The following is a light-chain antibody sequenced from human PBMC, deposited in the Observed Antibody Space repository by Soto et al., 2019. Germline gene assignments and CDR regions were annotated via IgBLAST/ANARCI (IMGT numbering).Light chain of an antibody. Sequence: DIQLTQSPSILSASVGDRVTITCRASQSIVNLFTWYQQKPWKAPKHLINYAYSLESGVPSRFSGRRSGTEFTLTIAGLQPEDFATYYCQQYESYSPLTFGGGTKVDIK. J-gene: IGKJ4*01. CDR3: QQYESYSPLT. V-gene: IGKV1-5*01. CDR2: YAY. CDR1: QSIVNL.